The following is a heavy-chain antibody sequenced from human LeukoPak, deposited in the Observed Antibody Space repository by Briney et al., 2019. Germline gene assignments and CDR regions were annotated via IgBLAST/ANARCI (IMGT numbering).Heavy chain of an antibody. J-gene: IGHJ4*02. V-gene: IGHV3-30-3*01. CDR2: ISYDGSNK. D-gene: IGHD2-2*01. CDR1: GFTFSSYA. Sequence: PGRSLRLSCAASGFTFSSYAMHWVRQAPGKGLEWVAVISYDGSNKYYADSVKGRFTISRDNPKNTLYLQMNSLRAEDTAVYYCARGSPQYCSSTSCYGYLFDYWGQGTLVTVSS. CDR3: ARGSPQYCSSTSCYGYLFDY.